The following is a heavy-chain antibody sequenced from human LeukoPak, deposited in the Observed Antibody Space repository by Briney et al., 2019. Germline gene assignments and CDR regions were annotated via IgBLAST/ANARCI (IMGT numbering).Heavy chain of an antibody. J-gene: IGHJ4*02. V-gene: IGHV3-30-3*01. Sequence: GGSLRLSCAASGFTFSNYAMTWVRQAPGKGLEWVAAISYDGSNTYYADSVKGRFTISRDNAKNSLYLQMNSLRAEDTAVYYCARERGYYDSSGYYYLDYWGQGTLVTVSS. CDR1: GFTFSNYA. CDR3: ARERGYYDSSGYYYLDY. D-gene: IGHD3-22*01. CDR2: ISYDGSNT.